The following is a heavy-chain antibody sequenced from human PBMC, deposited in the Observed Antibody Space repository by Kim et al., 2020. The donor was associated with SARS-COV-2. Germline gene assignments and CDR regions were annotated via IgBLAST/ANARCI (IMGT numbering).Heavy chain of an antibody. V-gene: IGHV5-51*01. CDR3: ARLGGFEGDYYYGMDV. J-gene: IGHJ6*02. D-gene: IGHD5-12*01. CDR2: IYPGDSDT. CDR1: GYSFTSYW. Sequence: GESLKISCKGSGYSFTSYWNGWVRQMPGKGLEWMGIIYPGDSDTRYSPSFQGQVTIPADKSNSTAYLQWSSLKASDTAMYYCARLGGFEGDYYYGMDVWGQGTTVTVSS.